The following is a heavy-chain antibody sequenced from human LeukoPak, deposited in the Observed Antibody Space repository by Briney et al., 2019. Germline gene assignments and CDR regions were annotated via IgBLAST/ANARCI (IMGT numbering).Heavy chain of an antibody. V-gene: IGHV1-69*05. CDR2: IIPIFGTA. Sequence: SVKVSCKASGATFSSYAISWVRQAPGQGLEWMGRIIPIFGTANYAQKFQGRVTITTDESTSTAYMELSSLRSEDTAVYYCALTVSSSWYGYFQHWGQGTLVTVSS. CDR1: GATFSSYA. J-gene: IGHJ1*01. CDR3: ALTVSSSWYGYFQH. D-gene: IGHD6-13*01.